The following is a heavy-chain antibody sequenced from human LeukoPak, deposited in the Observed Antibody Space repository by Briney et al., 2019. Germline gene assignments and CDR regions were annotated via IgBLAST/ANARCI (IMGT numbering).Heavy chain of an antibody. Sequence: SETLSLTCTVSGGSISTYYWSWIRQPAGKGLEWIGRIHTSGNTDYNPSLKSRVTMSVDTSKNQFSLKLSSVTATDTAVYYCAREGSMTARPFVSIDYWGQGTLVTISS. D-gene: IGHD6-6*01. J-gene: IGHJ4*02. CDR1: GGSISTYY. CDR3: AREGSMTARPFVSIDY. CDR2: IHTSGNT. V-gene: IGHV4-4*07.